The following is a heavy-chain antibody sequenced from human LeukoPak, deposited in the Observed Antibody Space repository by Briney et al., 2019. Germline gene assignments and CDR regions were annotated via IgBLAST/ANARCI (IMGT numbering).Heavy chain of an antibody. D-gene: IGHD1-26*01. J-gene: IGHJ3*02. CDR2: IYYSGST. CDR1: GGSISSSTYY. Sequence: TPSETLSLTCTVSGGSISSSTYYWGWIRQPPGKGLEWIGSIYYSGSTYYNPSLKSRVTISVDTSKNQFSLKLNSVTAADTAVYYCATPYSGGYHGLDIWGQGTMVTVSS. V-gene: IGHV4-39*01. CDR3: ATPYSGGYHGLDI.